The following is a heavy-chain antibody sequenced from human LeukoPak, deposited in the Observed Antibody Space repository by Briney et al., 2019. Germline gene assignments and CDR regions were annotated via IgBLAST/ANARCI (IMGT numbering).Heavy chain of an antibody. CDR3: ARRVAAAGFRFDP. Sequence: PSETLSLTCTVSGGSISSYYWSWIRQPPGKGLEWIGYIYTSGSTNYNPSLKSRVTISVDTSKNQFSLKPSSVTAADTAVYYCARRVAAAGFRFDPWGQGTLVTVSS. V-gene: IGHV4-4*09. D-gene: IGHD6-13*01. CDR2: IYTSGST. CDR1: GGSISSYY. J-gene: IGHJ5*02.